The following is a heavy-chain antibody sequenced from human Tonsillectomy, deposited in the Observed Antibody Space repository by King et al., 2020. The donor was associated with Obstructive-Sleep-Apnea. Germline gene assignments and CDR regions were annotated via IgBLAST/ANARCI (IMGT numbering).Heavy chain of an antibody. D-gene: IGHD6-25*01. V-gene: IGHV1-18*04. Sequence: QLVQSGAEVRRPGASVKVSCKTSGYSFTTYGIFWMRQAPGQGLEWMGWISTSNGNTNFPQKFQGRVTLTADTSTSTVYMGLGSLRSDDTALYYCATSIEAADYLDHWGQGTLVTVSS. J-gene: IGHJ4*02. CDR3: ATSIEAADYLDH. CDR1: GYSFTTYG. CDR2: ISTSNGNT.